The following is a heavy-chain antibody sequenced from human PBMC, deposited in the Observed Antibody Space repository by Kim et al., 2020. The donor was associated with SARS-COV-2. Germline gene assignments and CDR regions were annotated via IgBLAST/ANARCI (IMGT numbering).Heavy chain of an antibody. Sequence: GGSLRLSCVASGFTFSDYAMSWVRQAPGKGLEWLSAISGSSDTTYYADSVKGRFTISRDKSKNTLYLQMNSLRPEDTAIYYCAKDEVGSTPFPHFWGQGILVTVSS. D-gene: IGHD1-26*01. CDR2: ISGSSDTT. J-gene: IGHJ4*02. CDR1: GFTFSDYA. V-gene: IGHV3-23*01. CDR3: AKDEVGSTPFPHF.